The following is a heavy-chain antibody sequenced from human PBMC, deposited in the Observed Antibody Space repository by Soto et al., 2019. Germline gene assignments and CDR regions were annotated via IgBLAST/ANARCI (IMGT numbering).Heavy chain of an antibody. D-gene: IGHD6-19*01. V-gene: IGHV4-59*13. CDR1: GASITTYY. CDR2: VYHTGST. Sequence: SETLSLTCDVSGASITTYYWSWIRQAPGKGLEWIGNVYHTGSTDYNSSLRSRVTISVDTSKNQFSLNMNSVTAADTAAYYCARRLFGSGWTLDSWGQGALVTVSS. J-gene: IGHJ4*02. CDR3: ARRLFGSGWTLDS.